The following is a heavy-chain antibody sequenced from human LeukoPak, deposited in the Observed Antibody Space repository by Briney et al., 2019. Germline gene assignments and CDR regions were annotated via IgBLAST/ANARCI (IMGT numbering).Heavy chain of an antibody. V-gene: IGHV1-2*06. CDR1: GYTFTGYY. CDR3: ARGVSYGQRDEY. D-gene: IGHD5-18*01. CDR2: INPNSGGT. Sequence: ASVTVSCKASGYTFTGYYMHWVRQAPGQGLEWMGRINPNSGGTNYAQKFQGRVTMTRDTSISTAYMELSRLRSDDTAVYYCARGVSYGQRDEYWGQGTLVTVSS. J-gene: IGHJ4*02.